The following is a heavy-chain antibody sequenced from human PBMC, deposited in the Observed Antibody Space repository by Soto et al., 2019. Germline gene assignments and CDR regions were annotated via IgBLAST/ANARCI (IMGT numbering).Heavy chain of an antibody. J-gene: IGHJ6*02. D-gene: IGHD6-13*01. V-gene: IGHV3-11*05. CDR3: ARVLAAAGTYCYYYYGMDV. Sequence: GGSLRLSCAASGFTFSDYYMSWIRQAPGKGLEWVSFISSSSSYTYYSDSVKGRFTISRDNAKNSLYLQMNSLRAEDTAVYYCARVLAAAGTYCYYYYGMDVWGQGTTVTVSS. CDR1: GFTFSDYY. CDR2: ISSSSSYT.